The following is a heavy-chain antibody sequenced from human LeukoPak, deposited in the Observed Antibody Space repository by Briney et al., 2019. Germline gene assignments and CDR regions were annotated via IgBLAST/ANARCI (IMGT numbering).Heavy chain of an antibody. V-gene: IGHV3-23*01. Sequence: GSLRLSCAASGFTFSSYAMSWVRQAPGKGLEWVSAISGSGGSTYYADSVKDRFTISRDNSKNTLYLQMNSLRAEDTAVYYCAKLAGNYDFWSGYYQGIDYWGQGTLVTVSS. J-gene: IGHJ4*02. D-gene: IGHD3-3*01. CDR1: GFTFSSYA. CDR2: ISGSGGST. CDR3: AKLAGNYDFWSGYYQGIDY.